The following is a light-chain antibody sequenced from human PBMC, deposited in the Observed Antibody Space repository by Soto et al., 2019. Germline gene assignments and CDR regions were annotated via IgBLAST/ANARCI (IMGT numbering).Light chain of an antibody. CDR1: QSVSSSY. CDR3: QQYDSSPPLT. J-gene: IGKJ4*01. CDR2: GAS. V-gene: IGKV3-20*01. Sequence: EIVLTQSPGTLSLSPGERATLSCRASQSVSSSYLAWYQQKPGQAPRLLIYGASRRATGTPDRFSGSGSGTDFTLTISRLEPEDFAVYYCQQYDSSPPLTFGGGTKVDIK.